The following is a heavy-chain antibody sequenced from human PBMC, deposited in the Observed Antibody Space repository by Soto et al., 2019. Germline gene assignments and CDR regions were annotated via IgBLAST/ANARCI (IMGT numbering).Heavy chain of an antibody. D-gene: IGHD3-3*01. J-gene: IGHJ4*02. CDR3: ARWTLPPYYDFWSGSHYFGY. CDR1: GYTFTSYG. CDR2: ISAYNGNT. Sequence: GASVKVSCKASGYTFTSYGISWVRQAPGQGLEWMGWISAYNGNTNYAQKLQGRVTMTTDTSTSTAYMELRSLRSDDTAVYYCARWTLPPYYDFWSGSHYFGYWGQGTLVTVSS. V-gene: IGHV1-18*01.